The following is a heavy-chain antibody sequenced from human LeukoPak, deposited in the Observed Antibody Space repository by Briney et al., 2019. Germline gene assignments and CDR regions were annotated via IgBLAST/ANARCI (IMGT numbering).Heavy chain of an antibody. J-gene: IGHJ3*02. V-gene: IGHV3-21*01. CDR3: ARGSSSWPDDAFDI. D-gene: IGHD6-13*01. Sequence: PGGPLRLSCAASGFTFSSYSMNWVRQAPGKGLEWVSSISSSSSYIYYADSVKGRFTISRDNAKNSLYLQMNSLRAEDTAVYYCARGSSSWPDDAFDIWGQGTMVTVSS. CDR1: GFTFSSYS. CDR2: ISSSSSYI.